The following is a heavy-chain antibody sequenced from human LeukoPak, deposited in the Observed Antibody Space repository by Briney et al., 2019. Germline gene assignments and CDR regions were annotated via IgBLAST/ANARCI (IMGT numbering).Heavy chain of an antibody. CDR1: GGSISGYY. D-gene: IGHD3-22*01. J-gene: IGHJ3*01. CDR2: IYTSGNT. CDR3: ARQSDSSGYYYLGAFDF. V-gene: IGHV4-4*07. Sequence: SETLSLTCAVSGGSISGYYWSWIRQPAGKGLEWIGRIYTSGNTNYNPSLKSRLTMSVDTSKNQFSLKLSSVTAADTAVYYCARQSDSSGYYYLGAFDFWGQGTMVTVSS.